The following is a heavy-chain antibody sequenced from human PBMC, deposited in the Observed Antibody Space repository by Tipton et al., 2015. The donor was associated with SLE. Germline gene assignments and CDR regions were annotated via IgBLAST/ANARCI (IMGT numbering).Heavy chain of an antibody. CDR3: AVNVVVKVQVDY. CDR2: VYYSVGTGGSTGGST. Sequence: TLSLTCTVSDDSISTRSYYWGWIRQPPGKGLEWIGSVYYSVGTGGSTGGSTYYNPSLESRVSISVDTSKNQFSLKLTSVTAADTAVDYCAVNVVVKVQVDYWGPGALVTVSS. J-gene: IGHJ4*02. CDR1: DDSISTRSYY. V-gene: IGHV4-39*07. D-gene: IGHD2-21*01.